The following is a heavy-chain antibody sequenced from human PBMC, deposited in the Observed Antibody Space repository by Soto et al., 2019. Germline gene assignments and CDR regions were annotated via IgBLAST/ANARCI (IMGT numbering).Heavy chain of an antibody. Sequence: GGSLRLSCSASGFAFSDYYMSWIRQAPGKGLEWISYISSSSSYRNYAESVRGRFTISRDNAKNSVYLQMNNLRAEDTAVYYCVRDTENFYDTSGYYDVWGQGSLVTVSS. CDR1: GFAFSDYY. D-gene: IGHD3-3*01. V-gene: IGHV3-11*05. J-gene: IGHJ4*02. CDR3: VRDTENFYDTSGYYDV. CDR2: ISSSSSYR.